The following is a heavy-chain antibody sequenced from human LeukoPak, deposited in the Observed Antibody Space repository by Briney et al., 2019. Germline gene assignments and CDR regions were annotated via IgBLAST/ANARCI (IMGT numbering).Heavy chain of an antibody. J-gene: IGHJ6*02. D-gene: IGHD3-3*01. Sequence: ASVKVSCKASGYTFTGYYMHWVRQAPGQGLEWMGWINPNSGGTNYAQKFQGWVTMTRDTSISTAYMELSRLRSDDTAVYYCARESQGYDFWSSYPYYYYYGMDVWGQGTTVTVSS. CDR1: GYTFTGYY. CDR3: ARESQGYDFWSSYPYYYYYGMDV. V-gene: IGHV1-2*04. CDR2: INPNSGGT.